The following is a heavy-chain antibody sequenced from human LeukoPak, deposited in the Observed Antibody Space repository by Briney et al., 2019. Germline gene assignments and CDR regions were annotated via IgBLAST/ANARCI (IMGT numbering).Heavy chain of an antibody. CDR2: INHGGST. V-gene: IGHV4-34*01. CDR1: GGSFSGYY. CDR3: ARGGRGYSYGLDY. D-gene: IGHD5-18*01. Sequence: SETLSLTCAVYGGSFSGYYWSWIRQPPGKGLEWIGEINHGGSTNYNPSLKSRVTISVDTSKNQFSLKLSSVTAADTAVYYCARGGRGYSYGLDYWGQGTLVTVSS. J-gene: IGHJ4*02.